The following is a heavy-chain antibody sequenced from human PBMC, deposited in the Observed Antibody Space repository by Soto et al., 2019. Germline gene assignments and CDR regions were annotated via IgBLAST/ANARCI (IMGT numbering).Heavy chain of an antibody. Sequence: QVQLQQWGAGLLKPSETLSLTCAVYGGSFSGYYWSWIRQPPGKGLEWIGEINHSGSTNYNPSLNSRVPISVDTSKNQFSLKLSSVTAADTAVYYCARLGYSGYDYVASPRPNNWFDPWGQGTLVTVSS. CDR1: GGSFSGYY. CDR2: INHSGST. J-gene: IGHJ5*02. D-gene: IGHD5-12*01. V-gene: IGHV4-34*01. CDR3: ARLGYSGYDYVASPRPNNWFDP.